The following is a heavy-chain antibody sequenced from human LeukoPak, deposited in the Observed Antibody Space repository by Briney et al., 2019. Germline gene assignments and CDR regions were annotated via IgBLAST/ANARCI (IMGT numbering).Heavy chain of an antibody. D-gene: IGHD6-13*01. CDR3: ARDPWAFSSSSRVY. CDR2: ISSSSSTI. CDR1: GFTFSSFS. Sequence: PGGSLRLSCAASGFTFSSFSMNWVRQAPGKGLEWVSYISSSSSTIYYADSEKGRFTVSRDNAKNSLNLQMNSLRAEDTAVYYCARDPWAFSSSSRVYWGQGTLVTVSS. V-gene: IGHV3-48*01. J-gene: IGHJ4*02.